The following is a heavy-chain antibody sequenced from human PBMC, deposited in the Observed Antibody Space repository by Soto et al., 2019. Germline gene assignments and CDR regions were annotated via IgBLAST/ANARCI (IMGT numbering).Heavy chain of an antibody. D-gene: IGHD3-22*01. J-gene: IGHJ4*02. V-gene: IGHV4-30-4*01. CDR3: AGLTGYLNN. CDR2: IYYSGST. CDR1: GGSISSGDYY. Sequence: QVQLQESGPGLVKPSQTLSLTCTVSGGSISSGDYYWSWIRQPPGKGLEWIGYIYYSGSTYYNPPLKIRVTISLDPSRTQSSLKRSPVIAADRAWYNCAGLTGYLNNGGQGPLVTVSP.